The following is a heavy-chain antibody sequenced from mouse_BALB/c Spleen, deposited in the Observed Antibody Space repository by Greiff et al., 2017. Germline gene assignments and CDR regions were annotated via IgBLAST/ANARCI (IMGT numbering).Heavy chain of an antibody. CDR1: GFTFSSYA. CDR2: ISSGGSYT. Sequence: EVQLQESGGGLVKPGGSLKLSCAASGFTFSSYAMSWVRQSPEKRLEWVAEISSGGSYTYYPDTVTGRFTISRDNAKNTLYLEMSSLRSEDTAMYYCARDGLLTGGFAYWGQGTLVTVSA. D-gene: IGHD4-1*01. V-gene: IGHV5-9-4*01. CDR3: ARDGLLTGGFAY. J-gene: IGHJ3*01.